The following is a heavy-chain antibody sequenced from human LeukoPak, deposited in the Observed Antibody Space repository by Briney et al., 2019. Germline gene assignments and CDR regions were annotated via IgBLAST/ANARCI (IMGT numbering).Heavy chain of an antibody. D-gene: IGHD5-24*01. CDR2: IYHSGST. J-gene: IGHJ4*02. CDR3: ARMALARLGFDY. Sequence: SETLSLTCAVSGGSISSGGYSWSWIRQPLGKGLEWIGYIYHSGSTYYNPSLKSRVTISVDRSKNQFSLKLSSVTAADTAVYYCARMALARLGFDYWGQGTLVTVSS. CDR1: GGSISSGGYS. V-gene: IGHV4-30-2*01.